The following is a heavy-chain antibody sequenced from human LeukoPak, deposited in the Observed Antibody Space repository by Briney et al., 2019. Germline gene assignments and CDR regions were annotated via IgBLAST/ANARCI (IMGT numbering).Heavy chain of an antibody. D-gene: IGHD6-13*01. CDR1: GGSISSYY. CDR2: IYTSGST. Sequence: SETLSLTCTVSGGSISSYYWSWIRQPAGKGLEWIGRIYTSGSTNYNPSLKSRVTMSVGTSKNQFSLKLSSVTAADTAVYYCARAPVAGSSWYTYYFDYWGQGTLVTVSS. CDR3: ARAPVAGSSWYTYYFDY. J-gene: IGHJ4*02. V-gene: IGHV4-4*07.